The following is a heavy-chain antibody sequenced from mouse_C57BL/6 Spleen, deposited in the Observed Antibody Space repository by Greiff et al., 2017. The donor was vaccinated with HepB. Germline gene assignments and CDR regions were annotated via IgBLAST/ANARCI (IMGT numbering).Heavy chain of an antibody. V-gene: IGHV1-80*01. Sequence: QVQLQQSGAELVKPGASVKISCKASGYAFSSYWMNWVKQRPGKGLEWIGQIYPGDGDTNYNGKFKGKATLTADKSSSTAYMQLSSLTSEDSAVYFCARGGVYYYGSSPYYYAMDYWGQGTSVTVSS. CDR2: IYPGDGDT. D-gene: IGHD1-1*01. CDR1: GYAFSSYW. CDR3: ARGGVYYYGSSPYYYAMDY. J-gene: IGHJ4*01.